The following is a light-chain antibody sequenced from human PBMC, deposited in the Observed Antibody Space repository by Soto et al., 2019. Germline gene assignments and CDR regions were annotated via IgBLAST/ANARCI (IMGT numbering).Light chain of an antibody. CDR2: EAS. J-gene: IGKJ4*01. V-gene: IGKV1-33*01. CDR1: QDISNY. Sequence: DIQMTQSPSSLSASVGDRVTITCQASQDISNYLNWYQQKPGKAPKLLIYEASNLETGFPSRFSGRGSGTDFTFTISSLQPEDIATYYCQQSDGSFGGGTKVEIK. CDR3: QQSDGS.